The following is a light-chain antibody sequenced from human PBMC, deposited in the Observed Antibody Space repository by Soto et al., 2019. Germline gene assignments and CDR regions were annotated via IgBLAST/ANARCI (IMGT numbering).Light chain of an antibody. CDR3: QKYNSAPQT. J-gene: IGKJ1*01. CDR1: RGIRNY. CDR2: AAS. Sequence: DIQMTQSPSSLSASVGDRVTITCRASRGIRNYLAWYQQKPGKVPKLLIYAASTLQPGVPSRFSGSASGTDFTLTINSLQPEDVATYYCQKYNSAPQTFGQGTKVEIK. V-gene: IGKV1-27*01.